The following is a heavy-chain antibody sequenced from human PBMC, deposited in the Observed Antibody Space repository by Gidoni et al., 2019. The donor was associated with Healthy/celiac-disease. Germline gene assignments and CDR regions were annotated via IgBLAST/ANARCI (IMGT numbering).Heavy chain of an antibody. J-gene: IGHJ4*02. CDR3: AREGGHDFWSGYYTGLVAY. Sequence: QVQLQESGPGLVKPSQTLSLTCTVSGGSIRSGGYYWSWIRQHPGKGLEWIGYIYYSGSTYYNPSLKSRVTISVDTSKNQFSLKLSSVTAADTAVYYCAREGGHDFWSGYYTGLVAYWGQGTLVTVSS. V-gene: IGHV4-31*03. D-gene: IGHD3-3*01. CDR1: GGSIRSGGYY. CDR2: IYYSGST.